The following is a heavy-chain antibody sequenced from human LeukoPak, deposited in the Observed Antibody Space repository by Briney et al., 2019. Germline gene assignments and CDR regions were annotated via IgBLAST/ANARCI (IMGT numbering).Heavy chain of an antibody. CDR1: GGSISSSSYY. J-gene: IGHJ5*02. Sequence: PSETLSLTCTVSGGSISSSSYYWGWIRQPPGKGLEWIGSIYYSGSTYYNPSLKSRVTISVDTSKNQFSLNLSSVTAADTAVYYCARPGDYGDYSGGGWFDPWGQGTLVTVSS. D-gene: IGHD4-17*01. V-gene: IGHV4-39*01. CDR3: ARPGDYGDYSGGGWFDP. CDR2: IYYSGST.